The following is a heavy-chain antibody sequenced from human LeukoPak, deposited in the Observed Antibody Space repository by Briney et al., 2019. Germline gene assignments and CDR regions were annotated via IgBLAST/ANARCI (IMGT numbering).Heavy chain of an antibody. V-gene: IGHV3-30*03. J-gene: IGHJ6*02. CDR3: ARGPDTMDV. CDR1: GFTFSSYG. Sequence: GGSLRLSCAASGFTFSSYGMHWVRQAPGKGLEWVAVISYDGSNKYYADSVKGRFTISRDNSKNTLYLQMNSLRAEDTAVYYCARGPDTMDVWGQGTTVTVSS. CDR2: ISYDGSNK.